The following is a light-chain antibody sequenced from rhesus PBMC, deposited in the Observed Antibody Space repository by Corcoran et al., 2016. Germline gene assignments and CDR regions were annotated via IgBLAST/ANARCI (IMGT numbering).Light chain of an antibody. CDR1: QSVSSY. J-gene: IGKJ4*01. CDR3: LQSSHWPALT. CDR2: GAT. Sequence: EIVMTQSPATLALSPGERATLSCRASQSVSSYLAWDQQKPGQAPRLLIYGATSRATGIPDRFSGSGSGTEFTLTISSLEPEDVVVYFDLQSSHWPALTFGGGTKVEIK. V-gene: IGKV3-24*04.